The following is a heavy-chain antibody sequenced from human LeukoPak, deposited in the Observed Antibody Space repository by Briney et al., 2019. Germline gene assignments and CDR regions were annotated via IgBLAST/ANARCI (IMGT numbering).Heavy chain of an antibody. J-gene: IGHJ3*02. D-gene: IGHD6-13*01. CDR2: IHYSGST. CDR1: GYSISSAYY. Sequence: SETLSLTCTVSGYSISSAYYWGWIRQPPGKGLEWIGTIHYSGSTYYDSSLKSRVTISIDPSKNQFSLKLTSVTAADTAVYYCARIPGIAAAGTSPNSFDIWGQGTMVTVSS. CDR3: ARIPGIAAAGTSPNSFDI. V-gene: IGHV4-38-2*02.